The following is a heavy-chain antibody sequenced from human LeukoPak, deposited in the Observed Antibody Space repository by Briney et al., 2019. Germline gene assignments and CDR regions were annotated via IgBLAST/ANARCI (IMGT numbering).Heavy chain of an antibody. CDR3: ARDGSYCSGGSCYGGTGDNWFDP. V-gene: IGHV1-69*04. CDR2: IIPILGIA. J-gene: IGHJ5*02. CDR1: GGTFSSYA. Sequence: GASVTVSCKASGGTFSSYAISWVRQAPGRGLEWMGRIIPILGIANYAQKFQGRVTITADKSTSTAYMELSSLRSEDTAVYYCARDGSYCSGGSCYGGTGDNWFDPWGQGTLVTVSS. D-gene: IGHD2-15*01.